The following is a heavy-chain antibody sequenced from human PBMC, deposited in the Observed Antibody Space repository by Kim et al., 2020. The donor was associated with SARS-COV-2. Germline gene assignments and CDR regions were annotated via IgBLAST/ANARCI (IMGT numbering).Heavy chain of an antibody. V-gene: IGHV4-59*13. CDR2: ISYSGST. CDR1: GDSISNYY. CDR3: ARSGPTYYYYYGMDV. Sequence: SETLSLTCTVSGDSISNYYWSWIRQPPGKGLEWIGCISYSGSTNYNPSLKSRVTISVDTSKNQFSLKLSSVTAADTAVYYCARSGPTYYYYYGMDVWGQGTTVTVSS. D-gene: IGHD6-25*01. J-gene: IGHJ6*02.